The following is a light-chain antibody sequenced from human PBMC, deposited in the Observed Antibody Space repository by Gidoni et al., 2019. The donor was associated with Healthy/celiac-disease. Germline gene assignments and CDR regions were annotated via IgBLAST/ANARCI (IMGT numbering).Light chain of an antibody. J-gene: IGKJ2*04. CDR1: QGISSS. V-gene: IGKV1-8*01. Sequence: AMRMTQSPSSYSASTGDRVTITCRASQGISSSLAWYQQKPGKAPKLLIYAASTLQSGVPSRFSGSGSGTDFTLTISCLQSEDFATYYCQQYYSYPCRFGQGTKLEIK. CDR2: AAS. CDR3: QQYYSYPCR.